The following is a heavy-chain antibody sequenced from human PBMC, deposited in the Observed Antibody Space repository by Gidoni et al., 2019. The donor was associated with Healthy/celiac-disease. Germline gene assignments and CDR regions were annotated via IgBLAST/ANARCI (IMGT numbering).Heavy chain of an antibody. V-gene: IGHV1-69*01. CDR2: IIPIFCTA. J-gene: IGHJ5*02. Sequence: QVQLVQSGAEAKKPGSSVKVSCKASGGTFSSYAISWVRQSPGQGLEWMGGIIPIFCTANYAQKFQGRVPITADESTSTAYMELSSLRSEDTAVYYCASSQVVDTAINWFDPWGQGTLVTVSS. CDR3: ASSQVVDTAINWFDP. CDR1: GGTFSSYA. D-gene: IGHD5-18*01.